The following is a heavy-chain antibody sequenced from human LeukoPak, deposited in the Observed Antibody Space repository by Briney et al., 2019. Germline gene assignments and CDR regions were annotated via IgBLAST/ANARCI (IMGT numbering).Heavy chain of an antibody. CDR1: GFPFSSHG. D-gene: IGHD2-2*01. CDR2: IIGGGGST. CDR3: AHGAMYQLDY. V-gene: IGHV3-23*01. Sequence: GGSLRLSCAASGFPFSSHGMSWVRQAPGKGLEWVSGIIGGGGSTYYTDSVKGRFTISGDNSRNTLFLQMNSLRAEDTAVYYCAHGAMYQLDYWGQGTLVTVSS. J-gene: IGHJ4*02.